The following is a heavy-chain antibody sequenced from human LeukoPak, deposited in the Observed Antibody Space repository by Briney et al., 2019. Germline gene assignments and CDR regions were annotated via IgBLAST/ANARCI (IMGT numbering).Heavy chain of an antibody. CDR3: AKNSVYCSSTSCYFSVDDYYYYYYMDV. CDR1: GFTFSSYA. V-gene: IGHV3-23*01. CDR2: ISGSGGST. Sequence: GGSLRLSCAASGFTFSSYAMSWVRQAPGKGLEWVSAISGSGGSTYYADSVKGRFTISRDNSKNTLYLQMNSLRAEDTAVYYCAKNSVYCSSTSCYFSVDDYYYYYYMDVWGKGTTVTVSS. J-gene: IGHJ6*03. D-gene: IGHD2-2*01.